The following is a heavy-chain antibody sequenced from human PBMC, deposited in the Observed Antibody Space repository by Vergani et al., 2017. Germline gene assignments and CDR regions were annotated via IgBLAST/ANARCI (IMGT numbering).Heavy chain of an antibody. CDR1: GFTFSSYA. V-gene: IGHV3-30-3*01. CDR2: ISYDGSNK. CDR3: ARDVYYYDSSGYRPSAIIGAFDI. J-gene: IGHJ3*02. Sequence: QVQLVESGGGVVQPGRSLRLSCAASGFTFSSYAMHWVRQAPGKGLEWVAVISYDGSNKYYADSVKGRFTIARDNSKNTRYLQMNSLRAEDTAVYYCARDVYYYDSSGYRPSAIIGAFDIWGQGTMVTVSS. D-gene: IGHD3-22*01.